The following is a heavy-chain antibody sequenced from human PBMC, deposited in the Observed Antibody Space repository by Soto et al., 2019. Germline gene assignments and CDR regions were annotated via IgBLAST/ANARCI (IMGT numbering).Heavy chain of an antibody. D-gene: IGHD2-2*02. Sequence: TGGSLRLSCAASGFTFSSYDMHWVRQATGKGLEWVSAIGTAGDTYYPGSVKGRFTISRENAKNSLYLQMNSLRAGDTAVYYCARGDCSSTSCYTSGVDYWGQGTLVTVSS. CDR3: ARGDCSSTSCYTSGVDY. J-gene: IGHJ4*02. CDR1: GFTFSSYD. CDR2: IGTAGDT. V-gene: IGHV3-13*01.